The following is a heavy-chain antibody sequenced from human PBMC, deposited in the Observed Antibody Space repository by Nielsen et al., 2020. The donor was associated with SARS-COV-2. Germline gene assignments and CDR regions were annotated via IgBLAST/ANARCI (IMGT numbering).Heavy chain of an antibody. CDR2: IYHSGST. D-gene: IGHD6-19*01. CDR1: GGSISSGGYS. Sequence: SETLSLTCAVSGGSISSGGYSWSWIRQPPGKGLEWIGYIYHSGSTYYNPSLKSRVTISVDTSKNQFSLKLSSVTAADTAVYYCARGGAVARWFDPWGQGTLVTVSS. J-gene: IGHJ5*02. V-gene: IGHV4-30-2*01. CDR3: ARGGAVARWFDP.